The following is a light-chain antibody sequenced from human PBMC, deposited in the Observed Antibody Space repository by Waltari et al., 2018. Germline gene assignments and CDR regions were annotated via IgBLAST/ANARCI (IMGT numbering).Light chain of an antibody. Sequence: DIQMTQSPSTLSASVGDRVTVTCRATQNIGNWLARYQQKLGKAPKLLINKASSLESGVPSRFSGSGSGTEFTLTINSLQPDDFATYFCQQYNSYPMTFGQGTRLEIK. J-gene: IGKJ5*01. CDR3: QQYNSYPMT. V-gene: IGKV1-5*03. CDR2: KAS. CDR1: QNIGNW.